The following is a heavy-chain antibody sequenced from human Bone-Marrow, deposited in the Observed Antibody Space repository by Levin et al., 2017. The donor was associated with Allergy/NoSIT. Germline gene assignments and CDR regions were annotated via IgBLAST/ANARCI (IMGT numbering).Heavy chain of an antibody. CDR2: ISGSGGST. CDR1: GFTFSSYA. V-gene: IGHV3-23*01. CDR3: AKDRAAYNWNDESGLDY. D-gene: IGHD1-1*01. Sequence: LSLTCAASGFTFSSYAMSWVRQAPGKGLEWVSAISGSGGSTYYADSVKGRFTISRDNSKNTLYLQMNSLRAEDTAVYYCAKDRAAYNWNDESGLDYWGQGTLVTVSS. J-gene: IGHJ4*02.